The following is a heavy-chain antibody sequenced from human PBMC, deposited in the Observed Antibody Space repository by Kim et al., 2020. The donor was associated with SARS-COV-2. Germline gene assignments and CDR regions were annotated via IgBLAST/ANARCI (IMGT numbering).Heavy chain of an antibody. CDR2: SNK. Sequence: SNKYYADSVKGRFTISRDNSENTLYLHMNSLRAEDTAVYYCAREQLVQIDYWGQGTLVTVSS. CDR3: AREQLVQIDY. J-gene: IGHJ4*02. V-gene: IGHV3-33*01. D-gene: IGHD6-13*01.